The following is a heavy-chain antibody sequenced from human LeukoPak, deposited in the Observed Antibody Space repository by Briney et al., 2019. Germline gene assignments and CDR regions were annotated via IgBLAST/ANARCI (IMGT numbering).Heavy chain of an antibody. CDR2: ISSSGSTI. CDR3: ARKWYGSGSYN. J-gene: IGHJ4*02. Sequence: GGSLRLSCTTSGFNFRAYWMGWIRQAPGKGLEWVSYISSSGSTIYYADSVKGRFTISRDNAKNSLYLQMNSLRAEDTAVYYCARKWYGSGSYNWGQGTLVTVSS. CDR1: GFNFRAYW. V-gene: IGHV3-11*01. D-gene: IGHD3-10*01.